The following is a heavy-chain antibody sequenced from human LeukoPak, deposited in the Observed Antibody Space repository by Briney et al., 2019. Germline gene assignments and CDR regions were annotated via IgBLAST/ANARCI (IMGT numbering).Heavy chain of an antibody. CDR2: IYYSGST. D-gene: IGHD3-22*01. CDR3: ARLYDSSGYYHDHTYYFDY. Sequence: KASETLSLTCIVSGGSISSTTYYWSWIRQPPGKGLEWIGYIYYSGSTNYNPSLKSRVTISVDTSKNQFSLKLSSVTAADTAVYYCARLYDSSGYYHDHTYYFDYWGQGTLVTVSS. V-gene: IGHV4-61*01. J-gene: IGHJ4*02. CDR1: GGSISSTTYY.